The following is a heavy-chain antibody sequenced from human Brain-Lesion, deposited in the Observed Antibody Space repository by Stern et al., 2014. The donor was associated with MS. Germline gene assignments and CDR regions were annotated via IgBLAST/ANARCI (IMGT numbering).Heavy chain of an antibody. CDR2: IYYSGFT. CDR3: ARHDSVPRPSQLYSARDRGPGYFDY. Sequence: QVQLQESGPGLVKPSETLSLTRTVSGGSIRSSTYYWAWIRQPPGKGLEWIGNIYYSGFTYYNPSLKSRVTISVDMSKNQFSLKLSSVTAADTAIYYCARHDSVPRPSQLYSARDRGPGYFDYWGQGTLVTVSS. J-gene: IGHJ4*02. V-gene: IGHV4-39*01. CDR1: GGSIRSSTYY. D-gene: IGHD1-26*01.